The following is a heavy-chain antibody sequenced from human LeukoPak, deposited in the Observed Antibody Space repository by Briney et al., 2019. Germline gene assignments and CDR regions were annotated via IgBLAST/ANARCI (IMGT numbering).Heavy chain of an antibody. CDR3: ARDLSGSYYSYFDY. Sequence: GGSLRLSCAASGFTFSTYPMSWVRQAPGKGLEWVSAISDVGASIYYADSVKGRFTISRDNSKNTLYLQMNSLRAEDTAVYYCARDLSGSYYSYFDYWGQGTLVTVSS. CDR1: GFTFSTYP. CDR2: ISDVGASI. V-gene: IGHV3-23*01. J-gene: IGHJ4*02. D-gene: IGHD1-26*01.